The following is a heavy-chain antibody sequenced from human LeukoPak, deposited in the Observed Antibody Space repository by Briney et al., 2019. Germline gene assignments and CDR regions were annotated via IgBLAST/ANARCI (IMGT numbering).Heavy chain of an antibody. D-gene: IGHD3-10*01. Sequence: PGGSLRLSCAASGFTFSSYWMSRVRQAPGKGLEWVANIKQDGSEKYYVDSVKGRFTISRDNAKNSLYLQMNSLRAEDTAVYYCARDLNYYGSGSHDYWGQGTLVTVSS. CDR3: ARDLNYYGSGSHDY. V-gene: IGHV3-7*03. CDR1: GFTFSSYW. CDR2: IKQDGSEK. J-gene: IGHJ4*02.